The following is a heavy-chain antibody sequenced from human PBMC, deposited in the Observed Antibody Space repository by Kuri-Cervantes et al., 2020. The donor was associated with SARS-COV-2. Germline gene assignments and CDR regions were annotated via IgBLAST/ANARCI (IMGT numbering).Heavy chain of an antibody. V-gene: IGHV3-74*01. J-gene: IGHJ4*02. CDR1: GFTFDDYA. Sequence: GETLSLTCAASGFTFDDYAMHWVRQAPGKGLEWVSRINPDGSYTNNADSVKGRFTLSRDNAKNMLFLQMNSLRAEDTAVYYCVRDGNHWNFDYWGQGTLVTVSS. CDR3: VRDGNHWNFDY. CDR2: INPDGSYT. D-gene: IGHD1-1*01.